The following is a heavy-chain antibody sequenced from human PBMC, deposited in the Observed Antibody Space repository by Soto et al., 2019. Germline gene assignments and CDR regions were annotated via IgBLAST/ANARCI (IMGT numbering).Heavy chain of an antibody. V-gene: IGHV4-31*01. CDR1: GGSISSGSFY. J-gene: IGHJ4*02. D-gene: IGHD3-10*01. Sequence: QVQLQESGPGLVKPSQTLSLTCTVSGGSISSGSFYWSWIRQHPGKGLECIGYIYYSGSTYYNPSLKSLVTISVDTSENQFSLKLSSVTAADTAVYYCARYGSGSYYPTTFDYWGQGTLVTVSS. CDR3: ARYGSGSYYPTTFDY. CDR2: IYYSGST.